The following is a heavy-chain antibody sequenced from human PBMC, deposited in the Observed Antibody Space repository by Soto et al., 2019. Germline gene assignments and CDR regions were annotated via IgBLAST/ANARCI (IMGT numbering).Heavy chain of an antibody. CDR1: GFSLSTSGVG. CDR3: AYKFIAARPFDY. CDR2: LYWDDDK. V-gene: IGHV2-5*02. D-gene: IGHD6-6*01. J-gene: IGHJ4*02. Sequence: QITLKESGPTLVKPTQTLTLTCTFSGFSLSTSGVGVGWIRQPPGKALEWLALLYWDDDKRYSPSLTSRLTITKDTSKNQVVLTMTNMDPVDTATYYCAYKFIAARPFDYWGQGTLVTVSS.